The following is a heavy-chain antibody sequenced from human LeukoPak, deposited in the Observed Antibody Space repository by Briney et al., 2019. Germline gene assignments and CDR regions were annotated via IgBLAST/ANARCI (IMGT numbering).Heavy chain of an antibody. D-gene: IGHD3-22*01. Sequence: SETLSLTCTVSGGSISSYYWSWIRQPPGKGLEWIGYIYYSGSTNYNPSLKSRVTISVDTSKNQFSLKLSSVTAADTAVCYCARVRGYYYDSSGYNAFDIWGQGTMVTVSS. J-gene: IGHJ3*02. CDR2: IYYSGST. CDR1: GGSISSYY. V-gene: IGHV4-59*01. CDR3: ARVRGYYYDSSGYNAFDI.